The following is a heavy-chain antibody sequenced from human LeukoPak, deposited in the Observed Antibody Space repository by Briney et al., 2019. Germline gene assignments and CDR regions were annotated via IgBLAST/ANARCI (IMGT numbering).Heavy chain of an antibody. CDR2: IYTSGST. D-gene: IGHD6-13*01. Sequence: SETLSLTCTVCGGSISSYYWSWIRQPAGKGLEWIGRIYTSGSTNYNPSLKSRVTMSVDTSKNQFSLKLSSVTAADTAVYYCARGIAAAGRANWFDHWGQGTLVTVSS. V-gene: IGHV4-4*07. CDR3: ARGIAAAGRANWFDH. CDR1: GGSISSYY. J-gene: IGHJ5*02.